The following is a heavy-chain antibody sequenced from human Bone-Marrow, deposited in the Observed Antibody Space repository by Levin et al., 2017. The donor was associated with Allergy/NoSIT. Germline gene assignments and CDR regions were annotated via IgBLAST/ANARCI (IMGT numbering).Heavy chain of an antibody. CDR1: GFTFSSNS. D-gene: IGHD6-19*01. CDR2: ISSRSNYL. J-gene: IGHJ4*02. CDR3: ARDRAASAVAGPYYFDY. V-gene: IGHV3-21*01. Sequence: PGESLKISCAASGFTFSSNSMNWVRQAPGKGLEWVSSISSRSNYLYYADSVKGRFTISRDNAKHSLYLQMNSLRVDDTAVYYCARDRAASAVAGPYYFDYWGQGTLVTVSS.